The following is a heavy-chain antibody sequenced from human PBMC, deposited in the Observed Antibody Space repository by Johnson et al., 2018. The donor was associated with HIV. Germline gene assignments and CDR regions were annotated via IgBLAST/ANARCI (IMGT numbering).Heavy chain of an antibody. CDR3: ASGVGIAASDAFDI. V-gene: IGHV3-30-3*01. CDR2: ISYDGSSN. Sequence: QVQLVESGGGVVQPGRSLRIACAASAFTFSNYAMHWVLQAPGKGLEWVAVISYDGSSNYYAESLKGRISISSDNSMNNLYLQMNSLRAEDTAVYYCASGVGIAASDAFDIWGQGTMVTVSS. D-gene: IGHD6-13*01. J-gene: IGHJ3*02. CDR1: AFTFSNYA.